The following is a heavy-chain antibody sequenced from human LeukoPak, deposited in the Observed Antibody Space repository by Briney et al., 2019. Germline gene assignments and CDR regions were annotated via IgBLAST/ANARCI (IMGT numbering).Heavy chain of an antibody. V-gene: IGHV3-11*01. Sequence: GGSLRLPCEASEFSFSDYYMSWIRQAPGKGLEWISYISSSGTTIYYADSVKGRFTISRDNAKNSLYLQMNSLRAEDTAVYYCARVLPGYFDYWGQGTLVTVSS. CDR2: ISSSGTTI. J-gene: IGHJ4*02. CDR1: EFSFSDYY. CDR3: ARVLPGYFDY.